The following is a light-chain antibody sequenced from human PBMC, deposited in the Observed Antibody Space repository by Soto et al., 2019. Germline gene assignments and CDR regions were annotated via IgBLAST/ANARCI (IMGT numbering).Light chain of an antibody. Sequence: QSALTQPASVSGSPGQSITISCTGTSSDVGGYSFVSWYQQHPGKAPKLIIYGVTSRPSGVSSRFSGSKSGNTASLTISGLQADDGADYYCSSYTNTGRVFGGGTKLTVL. J-gene: IGLJ3*02. CDR3: SSYTNTGRV. CDR1: SSDVGGYSF. V-gene: IGLV2-14*01. CDR2: GVT.